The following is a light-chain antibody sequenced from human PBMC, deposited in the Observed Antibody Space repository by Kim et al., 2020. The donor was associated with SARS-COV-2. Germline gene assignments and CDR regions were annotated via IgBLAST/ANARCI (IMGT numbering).Light chain of an antibody. J-gene: IGKJ1*01. CDR3: QEYKSNSWT. CDR1: QSISIW. Sequence: GDRFTITCRASQSISIWLAWYQQKPGKAPNLLIYDASNLESGVPSRFSGSGSGTEFTLTISSLQPDDFATYYCQEYKSNSWTFGQGTKVDIK. CDR2: DAS. V-gene: IGKV1-5*01.